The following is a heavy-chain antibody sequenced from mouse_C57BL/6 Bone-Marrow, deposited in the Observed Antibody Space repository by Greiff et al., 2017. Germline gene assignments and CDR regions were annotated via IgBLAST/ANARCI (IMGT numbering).Heavy chain of an antibody. CDR3: ARNIYYYGSTLYWYFDV. D-gene: IGHD1-1*01. J-gene: IGHJ1*03. CDR1: GYTFTSYG. CDR2: LYPRSGNT. Sequence: QVQLQQSGAELARPGASVKLSCKASGYTFTSYGISWVKQRTGQGLAWIGELYPRSGNTYYNEKFKGKATLTADKSSSTAYMELRSLTSEDSAVYFCARNIYYYGSTLYWYFDVWGTGTTVTVSS. V-gene: IGHV1-81*01.